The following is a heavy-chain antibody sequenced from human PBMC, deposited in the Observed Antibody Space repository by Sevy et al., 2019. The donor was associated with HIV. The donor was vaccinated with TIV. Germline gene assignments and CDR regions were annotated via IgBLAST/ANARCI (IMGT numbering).Heavy chain of an antibody. CDR1: GFTFSSYG. CDR2: IWYDGSNK. D-gene: IGHD1-1*01. J-gene: IGHJ4*02. Sequence: GGSLRLSCAASGFTFSSYGMHWVRQAPGKGLEWVAVIWYDGSNKYYADSVKGRFTISRDNSKNTLYLQMNSLRAEDTAVYYCARDDGLGPNSDWNTKDYWGQGSLVTVSS. V-gene: IGHV3-33*01. CDR3: ARDDGLGPNSDWNTKDY.